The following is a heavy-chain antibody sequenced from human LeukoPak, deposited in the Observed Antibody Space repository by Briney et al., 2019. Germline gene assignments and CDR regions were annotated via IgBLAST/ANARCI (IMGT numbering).Heavy chain of an antibody. J-gene: IGHJ4*02. CDR3: ARGPPGAGTWDS. D-gene: IGHD6-19*01. Sequence: GGSLRLSCAASGFTFSSYAMSWVRQAPGKGLEWVSAISGSGGSTYYADSVKGRFTISRDNSKNSLYLQMNSLRAEDTAVYYCARGPPGAGTWDSWGQGTLVTVSS. CDR2: ISGSGGST. CDR1: GFTFSSYA. V-gene: IGHV3-23*01.